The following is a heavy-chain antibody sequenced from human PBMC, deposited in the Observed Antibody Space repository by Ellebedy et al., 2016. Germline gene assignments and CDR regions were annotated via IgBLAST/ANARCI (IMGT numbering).Heavy chain of an antibody. Sequence: SETLSLTCAVYGGSFSGYYWSWIRQPPGKGLEWIGEINHSGSTNYNPSLKSRVTISVDTSKNQFSLKLSSVTAADTAVYYCATIAVAGTKARDYYYGMDVWGQGTTVTVSS. J-gene: IGHJ6*02. CDR2: INHSGST. D-gene: IGHD6-19*01. CDR1: GGSFSGYY. CDR3: ATIAVAGTKARDYYYGMDV. V-gene: IGHV4-34*01.